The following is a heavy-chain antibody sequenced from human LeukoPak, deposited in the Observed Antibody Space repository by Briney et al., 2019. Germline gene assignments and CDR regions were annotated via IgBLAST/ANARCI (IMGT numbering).Heavy chain of an antibody. CDR1: GYTFTGYY. J-gene: IGHJ4*02. CDR3: ARSVRD. V-gene: IGHV1-2*02. CDR2: VNPHSGDT. D-gene: IGHD5/OR15-5a*01. Sequence: ASVKVSCKASGYTFTGYYMHWVRQAPGQGLEWMGWVNPHSGDTNYSQKFQGRVTMTRDTSNTTAYMQLSGLRSDDTAVYFCARSVRDWGQGTLITVSS.